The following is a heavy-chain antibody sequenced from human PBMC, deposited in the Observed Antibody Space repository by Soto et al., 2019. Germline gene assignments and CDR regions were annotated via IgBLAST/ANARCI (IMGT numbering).Heavy chain of an antibody. V-gene: IGHV1-69*12. CDR2: IIPIFGTA. D-gene: IGHD2-8*01. CDR1: GGTFSSYA. J-gene: IGHJ4*02. Sequence: QVQLVQSGAEGKKPGSSVKVSCKASGGTFSSYAISWVRQAPGQGLEWMGGIIPIFGTANYAQKFQGRVTITADESTSTAYMELSSLRSEDTAVYYCASTDCTIGVCYIIGGNWGQGTLVTVSS. CDR3: ASTDCTIGVCYIIGGN.